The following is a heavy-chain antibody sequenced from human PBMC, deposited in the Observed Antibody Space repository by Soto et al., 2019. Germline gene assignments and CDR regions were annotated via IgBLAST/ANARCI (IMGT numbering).Heavy chain of an antibody. CDR3: ARFSGGRNWNWNNWFDP. J-gene: IGHJ5*02. CDR1: GGTFSSYA. CDR2: IIPIFGTA. Sequence: SVKVSCKASGGTFSSYAISWVRQAPGQGLEWMGGIIPIFGTANYAQKFQGRVTITADESTRTAYMELSSLRSEDTAVYYCARFSGGRNWNWNNWFDPWGQGTLVTVSS. V-gene: IGHV1-69*13. D-gene: IGHD1-7*01.